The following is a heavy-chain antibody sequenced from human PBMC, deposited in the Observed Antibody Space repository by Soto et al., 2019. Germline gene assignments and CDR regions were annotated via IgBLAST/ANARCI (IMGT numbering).Heavy chain of an antibody. D-gene: IGHD1-26*01. CDR3: AREWRPYYYYYGMDV. CDR1: GGSFSGYY. Sequence: SETLSLTCAVYGGSFSGYYWSWIRQPPGKGLEWIGEINHSGSTNYNPSLKSRVTISVDTSKNQFSLKLSSVTAADTAVYYCAREWRPYYYYYGMDVWGQGTTVTVS. CDR2: INHSGST. J-gene: IGHJ6*02. V-gene: IGHV4-34*01.